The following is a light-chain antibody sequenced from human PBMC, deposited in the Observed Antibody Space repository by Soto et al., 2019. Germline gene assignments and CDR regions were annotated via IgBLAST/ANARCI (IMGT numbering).Light chain of an antibody. J-gene: IGKJ1*01. CDR2: GAS. CDR3: QQYGST. CDR1: QSVSSSY. Sequence: EIVLTQSPATLSLSPGERGTRSCRASQSVSSSYLAWYQQKPGQAPRLLIYGASSRATGIPDRFSGSGSGTDFTLTISRLEPEDFAVYYCQQYGSTFGQGTKVDIK. V-gene: IGKV3-20*01.